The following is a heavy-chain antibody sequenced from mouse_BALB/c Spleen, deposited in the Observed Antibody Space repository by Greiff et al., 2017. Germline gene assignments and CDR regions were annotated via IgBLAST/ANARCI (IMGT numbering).Heavy chain of an antibody. CDR3: ARKFGITTVVAPYFDY. J-gene: IGHJ2*01. Sequence: VQLQQSGPGLVKPSQSLSLTCTVTGYSITSDYAWNWIRQFPGNKLEWMGYISYSGSTSYNPSLKSRISITRDTSKNQFFLQLNSVTTEDTATYYCARKFGITTVVAPYFDYWGQGTTLTVSS. CDR2: ISYSGST. D-gene: IGHD1-1*01. V-gene: IGHV3-2*02. CDR1: GYSITSDYA.